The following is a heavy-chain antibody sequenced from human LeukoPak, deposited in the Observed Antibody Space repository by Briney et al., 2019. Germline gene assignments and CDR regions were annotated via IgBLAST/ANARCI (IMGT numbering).Heavy chain of an antibody. J-gene: IGHJ6*04. CDR1: GGTFSSYA. Sequence: SVKVSCKASGGTFSSYAISWVRQAPGQGLEWMGGIMPIFGTANYAQKFQGRVTITADKSTSTAYMELSSLRSEDTAVYYCARGRDYDRPNYYGMDVWGKGTTVTVSS. CDR3: ARGRDYDRPNYYGMDV. D-gene: IGHD3-3*01. V-gene: IGHV1-69*06. CDR2: IMPIFGTA.